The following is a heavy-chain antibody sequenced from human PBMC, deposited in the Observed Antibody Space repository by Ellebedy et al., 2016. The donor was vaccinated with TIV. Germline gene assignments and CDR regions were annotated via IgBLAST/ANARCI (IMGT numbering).Heavy chain of an antibody. CDR1: GGSISTYF. CDR3: ARGARTMVRGLTRRWFDP. CDR2: IYNNENT. Sequence: SETLSLTCTVSGGSISTYFWSWIRQPPGKGLEWIGFIYNNENTNYNPSLKSRVTISVDKSKNQFSLTLSAVTAADTAVYYCARGARTMVRGLTRRWFDPWGQGTLVTVSS. D-gene: IGHD3-10*01. J-gene: IGHJ5*02. V-gene: IGHV4-59*01.